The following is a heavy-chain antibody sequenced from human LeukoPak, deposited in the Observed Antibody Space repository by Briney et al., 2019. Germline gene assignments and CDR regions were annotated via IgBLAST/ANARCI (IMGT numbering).Heavy chain of an antibody. CDR3: ARVGPTKGPWFDP. D-gene: IGHD1-26*01. CDR1: GYTFTSYH. J-gene: IGHJ5*02. V-gene: IGHV1-46*01. Sequence: GASVKVSCKASGYTFTSYHIHWVRQAPGQGLAWMGIIDPSGGSTSYAQRFQGRVTMTRDMSTTTVYMELISLTSEDTAVYYCARVGPTKGPWFDPWGQGTLVTVSS. CDR2: IDPSGGST.